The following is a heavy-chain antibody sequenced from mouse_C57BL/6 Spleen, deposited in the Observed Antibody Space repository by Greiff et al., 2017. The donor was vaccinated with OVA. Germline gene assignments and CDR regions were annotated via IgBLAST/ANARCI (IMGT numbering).Heavy chain of an antibody. V-gene: IGHV5-16*01. CDR2: INDDGSST. CDR3: ARVDCNAWFAY. D-gene: IGHD2-4*01. J-gene: IGHJ3*01. CDR1: GFTFSDYY. Sequence: EVQLVESEGGLVQPGSSMKLSCTASGFTFSDYYMAWVRQVPEKGLEWVANINDDGSSTYYLDSLKSRVIILRDNAKNILYLQMSSLKSEDTATYYCARVDCNAWFAYWGQGTLVTVSA.